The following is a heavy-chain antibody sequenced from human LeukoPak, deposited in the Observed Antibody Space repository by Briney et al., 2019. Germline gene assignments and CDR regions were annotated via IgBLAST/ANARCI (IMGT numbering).Heavy chain of an antibody. CDR1: GFTFDDYA. CDR3: AKDRRISAAAAGLD. D-gene: IGHD6-13*01. J-gene: IGHJ4*02. CDR2: ISWNSGSI. Sequence: PGRSLRLSCAASGFTFDDYAMHWVRQAPGKGLEWVSGISWNSGSIGYADSVKGRFTISRDNAKNSLYLQMNSLRAEDTALYYCAKDRRISAAAAGLDWGQGTLVTVSS. V-gene: IGHV3-9*01.